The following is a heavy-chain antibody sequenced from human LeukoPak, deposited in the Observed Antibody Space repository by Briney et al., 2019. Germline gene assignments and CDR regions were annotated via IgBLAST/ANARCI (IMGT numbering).Heavy chain of an antibody. J-gene: IGHJ4*02. CDR2: ISGSGDSA. Sequence: GGTLRLSCAASGFIFSSYSMAWVRQTPGKGLEWVSGISGSGDSAYYADSVKGRFTIFRDNYQNTLHLQMNSLRAEDTAVYYCAKDDRQQWLIYYFDYWGQGTLVTVSS. CDR3: AKDDRQQWLIYYFDY. V-gene: IGHV3-23*01. D-gene: IGHD6-19*01. CDR1: GFIFSSYS.